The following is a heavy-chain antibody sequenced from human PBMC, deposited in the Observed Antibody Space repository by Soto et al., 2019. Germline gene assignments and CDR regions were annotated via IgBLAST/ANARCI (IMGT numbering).Heavy chain of an antibody. Sequence: SETLSLTCTVSGGSVSSSIYYWGWIRQPPRKGLEWIGSIYYSGSTYYNPSLKSRVTISLDTSKNQFSLRLNSVTAADAALYYCAAGDYSGSGTYYNGWFDSWGQGTLVTVSS. CDR2: IYYSGST. CDR3: AAGDYSGSGTYYNGWFDS. D-gene: IGHD3-10*01. J-gene: IGHJ5*01. V-gene: IGHV4-39*01. CDR1: GGSVSSSIYY.